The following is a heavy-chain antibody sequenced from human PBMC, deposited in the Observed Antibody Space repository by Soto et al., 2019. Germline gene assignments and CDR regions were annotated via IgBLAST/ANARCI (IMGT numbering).Heavy chain of an antibody. Sequence: GGSLRLSCAASGFPCGENAMSWVLKAPGKGLEWVSGISDSGATTYYADSVRGRFTISRDNSKNTLYLQMKSLRAEDSASYYCAKEDTSSGSLDYWGQGALVTVSS. CDR1: GFPCGENA. CDR3: AKEDTSSGSLDY. D-gene: IGHD6-19*01. J-gene: IGHJ4*02. CDR2: ISDSGATT. V-gene: IGHV3-23*01.